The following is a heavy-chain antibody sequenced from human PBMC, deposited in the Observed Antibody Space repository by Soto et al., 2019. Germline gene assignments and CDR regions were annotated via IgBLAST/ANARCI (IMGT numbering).Heavy chain of an antibody. CDR3: ARDTAAAAAGSKFWFDP. CDR2: TYYRSKWYN. J-gene: IGHJ5*02. D-gene: IGHD6-13*01. V-gene: IGHV6-1*01. Sequence: SQTLSLTCAISGDSVSSNSAAWNWIRQSPSRGLEWLGRTYYRSKWYNDYAVSVKSRITINPDTSKNQFSLQLNSVTPEDTAVYYCARDTAAAAAGSKFWFDPWGQGTLVTAPQ. CDR1: GDSVSSNSAA.